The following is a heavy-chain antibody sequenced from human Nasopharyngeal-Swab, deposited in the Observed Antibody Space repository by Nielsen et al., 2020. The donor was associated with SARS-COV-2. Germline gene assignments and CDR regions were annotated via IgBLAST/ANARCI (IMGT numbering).Heavy chain of an antibody. CDR3: AALKYCSGGSCYSFHTVGAFDI. V-gene: IGHV4-34*01. Sequence: SETLSLTCAVYCGSSSGYSWSWIRQPPGKGLEWIGEINHSGSTNYNPSLKSRVTISVDTSKNQFSLKLSSVTAADTAVYYCAALKYCSGGSCYSFHTVGAFDIWGQGTMVTVSS. D-gene: IGHD2-15*01. J-gene: IGHJ3*02. CDR2: INHSGST. CDR1: CGSSSGYS.